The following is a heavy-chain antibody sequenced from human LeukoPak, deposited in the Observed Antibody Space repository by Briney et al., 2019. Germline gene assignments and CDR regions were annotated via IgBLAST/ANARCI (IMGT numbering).Heavy chain of an antibody. Sequence: GGSLRLSCAASGFTFGKYGMDWVRQAPGKGLEWVAVIWYDGTTKFYADSVKGRFTISRDNSKNTLSLQMDSLRAEDTAVYYCARGPIASSWHYYFDLWGRGTLVSVSS. V-gene: IGHV3-33*01. CDR3: ARGPIASSWHYYFDL. CDR1: GFTFGKYG. J-gene: IGHJ2*01. CDR2: IWYDGTTK. D-gene: IGHD6-13*01.